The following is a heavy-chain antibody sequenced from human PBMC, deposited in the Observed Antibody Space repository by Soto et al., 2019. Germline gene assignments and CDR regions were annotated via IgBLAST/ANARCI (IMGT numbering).Heavy chain of an antibody. CDR3: ARDLIGHCTKGVFYETPRRSPGWFDP. CDR1: EFSFSNYG. CDR2: IWYDGSNK. V-gene: IGHV3-33*01. J-gene: IGHJ5*02. D-gene: IGHD2-8*01. Sequence: QVQLVESGGGVVQPGGSLRLSCVASEFSFSNYGMHWVRRAPGKGLQWVAFIWYDGSNKYYVDSVRGRFSVSRDNAKNTLYLQMNSLRADDTAVYYCARDLIGHCTKGVFYETPRRSPGWFDPWGQGTPVTVSS.